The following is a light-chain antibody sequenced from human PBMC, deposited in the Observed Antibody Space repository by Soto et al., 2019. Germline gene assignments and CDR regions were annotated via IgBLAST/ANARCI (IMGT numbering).Light chain of an antibody. CDR3: QQARSFPLT. V-gene: IGKV1-12*01. CDR2: SAS. CDR1: QAISSW. J-gene: IGKJ4*01. Sequence: DIQMTQSPSSVSASVGDRVTITCRASQAISSWLAWYQQKPGRAPKLLLYSASSLQNGAPSRFTGSGSGTDFTLTITSLQPDDTAIYYCQQARSFPLTFGGGTKGEIK.